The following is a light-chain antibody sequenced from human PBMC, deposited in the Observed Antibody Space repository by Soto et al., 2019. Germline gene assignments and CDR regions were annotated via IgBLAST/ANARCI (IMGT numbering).Light chain of an antibody. J-gene: IGLJ3*02. CDR1: SSDVSGYNY. Sequence: QSALTQPPSASGSPGQSVTISCTGTSSDVSGYNYVSWYQQYPGRAPKLMIYEVTKRPSGVPDRFSGSKSGNTASLTFSGLQAEDEADYYCSSYAASNNFYFVFGGGTKLTVL. CDR3: SSYAASNNFYFV. CDR2: EVT. V-gene: IGLV2-8*01.